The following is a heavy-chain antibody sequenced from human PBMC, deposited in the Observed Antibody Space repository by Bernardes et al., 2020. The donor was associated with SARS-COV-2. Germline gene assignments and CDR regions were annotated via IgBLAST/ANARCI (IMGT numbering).Heavy chain of an antibody. D-gene: IGHD6-19*01. V-gene: IGHV3-33*01. Sequence: YYADSVKGRFTISRDNSKNTLYLQMNSLRAEDTAVYYCARDLAVAGTGEHYYYYGMDVWGQGTTVTVSS. J-gene: IGHJ6*02. CDR3: ARDLAVAGTGEHYYYYGMDV.